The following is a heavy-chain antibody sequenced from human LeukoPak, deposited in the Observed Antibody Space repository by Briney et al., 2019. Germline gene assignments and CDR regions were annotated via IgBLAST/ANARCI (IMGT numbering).Heavy chain of an antibody. D-gene: IGHD3-10*01. J-gene: IGHJ4*02. CDR2: VSGSGGST. Sequence: GGSLRLSCAASGFTFSSYAMSWVRHAPGKGLEWVSAVSGSGGSTYYADSVKGRFTIARDTSKNTLYLQMNSLRAEDTAVYYCGKGPYIYGPGSFDYWGQGTLVTVPS. V-gene: IGHV3-23*01. CDR3: GKGPYIYGPGSFDY. CDR1: GFTFSSYA.